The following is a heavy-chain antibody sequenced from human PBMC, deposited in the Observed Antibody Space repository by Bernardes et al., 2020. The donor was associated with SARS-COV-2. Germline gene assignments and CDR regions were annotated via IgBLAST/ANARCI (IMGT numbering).Heavy chain of an antibody. V-gene: IGHV1-2*02. CDR1: GYTFTGYY. Sequence: ASVKVSCKASGYTFTGYYMHWVRQAPGQGLEWMGWINPNSGGTNYAQKFQGRVTMTRVTSISTAYMELSRLRSDDTAVYYCAKDLPLGSSGWYGRYFDYWGQGTLVTVSS. D-gene: IGHD6-19*01. J-gene: IGHJ4*02. CDR3: AKDLPLGSSGWYGRYFDY. CDR2: INPNSGGT.